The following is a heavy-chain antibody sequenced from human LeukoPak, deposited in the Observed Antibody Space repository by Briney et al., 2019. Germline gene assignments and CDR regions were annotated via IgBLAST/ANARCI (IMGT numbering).Heavy chain of an antibody. CDR3: ARVPDKYYYDSSGYYFDY. V-gene: IGHV4-39*07. CDR2: IYYSGST. Sequence: SETLSLTCTVSGGSISSSSYYWGWIRQPPGKGLEWIGSIYYSGSTYYNPSLKSRVTISVDTSKNQFSLKLSSVTAADTAVYYCARVPDKYYYDSSGYYFDYWGQGTLVTVSS. J-gene: IGHJ4*02. CDR1: GGSISSSSYY. D-gene: IGHD3-22*01.